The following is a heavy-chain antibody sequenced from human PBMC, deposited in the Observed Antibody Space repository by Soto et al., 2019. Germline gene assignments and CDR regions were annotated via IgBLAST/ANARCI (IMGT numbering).Heavy chain of an antibody. J-gene: IGHJ5*02. CDR3: ANARAGDPNWYDP. V-gene: IGHV3-23*01. D-gene: IGHD2-21*02. CDR1: GFTFSTYA. Sequence: EVQLLESGGGLVKPGGSLRLSCAASGFTFSTYAMTWVRQAPGKGLEWVSTFSGRGGPTYYADSVKGRFTISRDNSKNMVYLQMTSLRDEDTARYYCANARAGDPNWYDPWGQGTQVTFSS. CDR2: FSGRGGPT.